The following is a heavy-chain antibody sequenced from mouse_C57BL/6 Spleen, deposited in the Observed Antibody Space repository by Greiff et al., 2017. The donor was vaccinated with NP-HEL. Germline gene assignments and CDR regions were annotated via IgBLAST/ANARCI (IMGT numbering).Heavy chain of an antibody. CDR1: GYTFTDYY. J-gene: IGHJ4*01. CDR3: ARSLAIYDGYWGAMDY. CDR2: IYPGSGNT. D-gene: IGHD2-3*01. V-gene: IGHV1-76*01. Sequence: QVQLQQSGAELVRPGASVKLSCKASGYTFTDYYINWVKQRPGQGLEWIARIYPGSGNTYYNEKFKGKATLTAEKSSSTAYMQLSSLTSEDSAVYFCARSLAIYDGYWGAMDYWGQGTSVTVSS.